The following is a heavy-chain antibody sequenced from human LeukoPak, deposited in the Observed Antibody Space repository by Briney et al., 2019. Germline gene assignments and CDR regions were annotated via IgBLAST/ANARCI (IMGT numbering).Heavy chain of an antibody. J-gene: IGHJ4*02. CDR1: GFNFSSYA. V-gene: IGHV3-23*01. CDR2: ICGSGGST. Sequence: GGSLRLSCAASGFNFSSYAMIWVRQAPGEGLEWVSAICGSGGSTYYADSVKGRLTISRDNSKNTLYLQMNSLRAEDTAVYYCAKDYCDYVFPNVDSPNCFDYWGQGTLVTASS. D-gene: IGHD4-17*01. CDR3: AKDYCDYVFPNVDSPNCFDY.